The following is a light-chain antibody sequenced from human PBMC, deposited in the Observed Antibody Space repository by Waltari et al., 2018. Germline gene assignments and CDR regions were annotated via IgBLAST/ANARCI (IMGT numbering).Light chain of an antibody. J-gene: IGLJ2*01. V-gene: IGLV7-46*01. CDR2: NLN. Sequence: QAVVTQEPSLTVSPGGTVTLTCGSTSGAVTSDHYPYWFQQKPGQAPRTLISNLNNKYPWAPGWCCGSWLGDNAALTLSGAQPEDEADYYCLLSYTVGRPIFGGGTKVTVL. CDR1: SGAVTSDHY. CDR3: LLSYTVGRPI.